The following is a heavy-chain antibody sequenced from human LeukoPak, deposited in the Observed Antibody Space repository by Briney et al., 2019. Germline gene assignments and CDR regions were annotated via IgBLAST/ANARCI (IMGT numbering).Heavy chain of an antibody. CDR1: GFTFDDYA. CDR2: ISSSSSTI. CDR3: AKDLYSNYFYYFDY. D-gene: IGHD4-11*01. Sequence: GRSLRLSCAASGFTFDDYAMHWVRQAPGKGLEWVSYISSSSSTIYYADSVKGRFTISRDNAKNSLYLQMNSLRAEDMALYYCAKDLYSNYFYYFDYWGQGTLVTVSS. J-gene: IGHJ4*02. V-gene: IGHV3-9*03.